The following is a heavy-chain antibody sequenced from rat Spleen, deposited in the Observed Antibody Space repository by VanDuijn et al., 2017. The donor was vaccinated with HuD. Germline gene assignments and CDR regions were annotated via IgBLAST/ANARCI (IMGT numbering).Heavy chain of an antibody. CDR2: IWGDEST. Sequence: QVQLKESGPGLMQPSETLSLTCTVSGFSLVTYGVTWVRQPPGKGLEWIGGIWGDESTDYNSGLKSRLSISRDTSKSQVFLKMNSLQSEDTAIYYCTRDMYTTDYYHAFDYWGQGVMITVSS. J-gene: IGHJ2*01. D-gene: IGHD1-6*01. CDR1: GFSLVTYG. V-gene: IGHV2-4*01. CDR3: TRDMYTTDYYHAFDY.